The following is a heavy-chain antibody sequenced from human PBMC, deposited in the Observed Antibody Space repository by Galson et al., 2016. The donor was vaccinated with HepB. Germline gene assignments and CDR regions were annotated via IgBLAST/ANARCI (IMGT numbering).Heavy chain of an antibody. Sequence: SLRLSCAASGLTFSSYGMSWVRQAPGKGLEWVSTMSGSGGTTYYADSVKGRFTISRDNSRNTVFLQMNSLTAEDTAVCYCAKAPSGWSYYFDYWGQGSLVTVSS. V-gene: IGHV3-23*01. D-gene: IGHD6-19*01. CDR3: AKAPSGWSYYFDY. CDR2: MSGSGGTT. J-gene: IGHJ4*02. CDR1: GLTFSSYG.